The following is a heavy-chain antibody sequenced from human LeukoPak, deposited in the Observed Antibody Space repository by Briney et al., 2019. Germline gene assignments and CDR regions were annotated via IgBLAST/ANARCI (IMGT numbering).Heavy chain of an antibody. D-gene: IGHD6-13*01. CDR3: ARARGAAGKEFWFDP. CDR1: GYTFANYG. V-gene: IGHV1-18*01. J-gene: IGHJ5*02. CDR2: ISAYNSNT. Sequence: GASVKVSCKASGYTFANYGISWVRQAPGQGLEWMGLISAYNSNTNYAQKLQGRVTMTTDTSTNTAYMELRSLRSDDTAVYFCARARGAAGKEFWFDPWGQGTLVTVSS.